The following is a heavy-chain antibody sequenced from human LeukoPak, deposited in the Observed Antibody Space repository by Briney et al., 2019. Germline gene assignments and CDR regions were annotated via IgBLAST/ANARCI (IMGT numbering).Heavy chain of an antibody. D-gene: IGHD3-22*01. Sequence: PGASLKISCKGSGYRFTSYWIGWVRQMPGKGLEWMGIIYPGDSDTRYSPSFQGQVTISADKSIITAYLQWSSLKASDTAMYYCARYHTYYYDSSGSVDAFDIWGQGTMVTVSS. CDR1: GYRFTSYW. CDR2: IYPGDSDT. CDR3: ARYHTYYYDSSGSVDAFDI. J-gene: IGHJ3*02. V-gene: IGHV5-51*01.